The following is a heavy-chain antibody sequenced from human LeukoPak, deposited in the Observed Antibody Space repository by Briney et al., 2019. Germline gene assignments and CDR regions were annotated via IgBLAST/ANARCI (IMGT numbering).Heavy chain of an antibody. Sequence: GSLRLSCAASGFTFSSYSMNWVRQAPGKGLEWIGSIYYSGSTYYNPSLKSRVTISVDTSKNQFSLKLSSVTAADTAVYYCARDYESSITVVRGVPKVSNWFDPWGQGTLVTVSS. D-gene: IGHD3-10*01. CDR1: GFTFSSYS. CDR2: IYYSGST. J-gene: IGHJ5*02. V-gene: IGHV4-39*07. CDR3: ARDYESSITVVRGVPKVSNWFDP.